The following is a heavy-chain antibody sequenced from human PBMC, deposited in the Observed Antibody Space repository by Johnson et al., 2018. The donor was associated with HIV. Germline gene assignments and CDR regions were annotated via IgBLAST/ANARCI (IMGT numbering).Heavy chain of an antibody. CDR1: GFTFSSYA. CDR2: ISYDGSNK. D-gene: IGHD5-24*01. CDR3: ARDYNGAFDV. Sequence: VQLVESGGGVVQPGRSLRLSCAASGFTFSSYAMHWVRQAPGKGLAWVAVISYDGSNKYYADSVKGRFTISRDNSKNAMSLQMNSLRAEETAVYYCARDYNGAFDVWGQGTLVTVSS. J-gene: IGHJ3*01. V-gene: IGHV3-30-3*01.